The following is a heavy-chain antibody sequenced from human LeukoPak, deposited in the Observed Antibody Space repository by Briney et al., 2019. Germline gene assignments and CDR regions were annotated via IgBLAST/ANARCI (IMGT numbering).Heavy chain of an antibody. J-gene: IGHJ4*02. D-gene: IGHD2-15*01. CDR1: GFTFSSYN. V-gene: IGHV3-21*01. CDR3: ARGDCSGGSCYQA. Sequence: PGGSLRLSCAASGFTFSSYNMNWVRQAPGKGPELVSSISSSSSYIYYADSVKGRFTISRDNAKNSLYLQMNSLRAEDTAVYYCARGDCSGGSCYQAWGQGTLVTVSS. CDR2: ISSSSSYI.